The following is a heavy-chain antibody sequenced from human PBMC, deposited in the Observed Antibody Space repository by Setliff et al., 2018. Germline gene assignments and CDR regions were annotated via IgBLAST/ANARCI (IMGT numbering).Heavy chain of an antibody. Sequence: QPGGSLRLSCAASGFTFNNYWMHWVRQAPGKGLEWVSRINTDGSSTSYTDSVKGRFTISRDNAKNTVYLQMSSLRAEDTAVYYCVKTHWDTWIRGAFDIWGQGTMVTVSS. CDR1: GFTFNNYW. CDR2: INTDGSST. J-gene: IGHJ3*02. D-gene: IGHD3-10*01. CDR3: VKTHWDTWIRGAFDI. V-gene: IGHV3-74*01.